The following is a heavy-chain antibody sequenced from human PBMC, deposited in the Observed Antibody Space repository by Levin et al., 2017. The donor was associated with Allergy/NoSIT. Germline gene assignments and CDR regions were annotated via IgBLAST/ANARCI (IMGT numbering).Heavy chain of an antibody. V-gene: IGHV4-34*01. Sequence: SETLSLTCAVYGGSFSGYYWSWIRQPPGKGLEWIGEINHSGSTNYNPSLKSRVTISVDTSKNQFSLKLSSVTAADTAVYYCAREVIAARPRTMRGYYYMDVWGKGTTVTVSS. D-gene: IGHD6-6*01. CDR2: INHSGST. CDR3: AREVIAARPRTMRGYYYMDV. CDR1: GGSFSGYY. J-gene: IGHJ6*03.